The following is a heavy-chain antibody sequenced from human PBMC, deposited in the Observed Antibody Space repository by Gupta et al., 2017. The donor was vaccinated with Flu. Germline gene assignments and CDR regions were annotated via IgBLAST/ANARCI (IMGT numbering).Heavy chain of an antibody. CDR2: IISSGSTR. V-gene: IGHV3-48*03. CDR1: GITFRSYE. Sequence: EVQLVESGGGGVQPGGSLTLSCLTSGITFRSYEMNWVRQVPGKGLEWVSYIISSGSTRYSADSVKGRFTISRDNAKNLVYLQMNSLRAEDTAGYYCARTGGESSGYSGYGFSYWGQGTLVTVSA. D-gene: IGHD5-12*01. CDR3: ARTGGESSGYSGYGFSY. J-gene: IGHJ4*02.